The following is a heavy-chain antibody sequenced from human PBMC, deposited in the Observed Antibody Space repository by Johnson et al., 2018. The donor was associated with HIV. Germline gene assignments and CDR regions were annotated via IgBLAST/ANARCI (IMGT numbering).Heavy chain of an antibody. J-gene: IGHJ3*02. Sequence: EVQLVESGGGVVRPGGSLRLSCAASGFTVSSNYMSWVRQAPGKGLEWVSVIYSGGSTYYADSVKGRFTISRDNSKNTLYLQMNSLRAEDTSVYYCARDLVRASNAFDIWGQGTMVTVSS. CDR3: ARDLVRASNAFDI. CDR2: IYSGGST. V-gene: IGHV3-66*02. D-gene: IGHD2-8*02. CDR1: GFTVSSNY.